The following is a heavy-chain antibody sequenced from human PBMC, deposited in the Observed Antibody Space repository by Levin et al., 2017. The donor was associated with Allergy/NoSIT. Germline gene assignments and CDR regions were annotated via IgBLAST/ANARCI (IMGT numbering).Heavy chain of an antibody. V-gene: IGHV6-1*01. CDR1: GDSISSKSAA. CDR3: ARGTDYSSGYDGFYFYGMDV. CDR2: TYYMFYWDY. Sequence: SQTLSLTCAISGDSISSKSAAWNWIRQSPARGLEWLGRTYYMFYWDYDYGVSVKGRISISADTSRNQFSLHLHSVTPEDTAVYYCARGTDYSSGYDGFYFYGMDVWGQGTTVTVS. J-gene: IGHJ6*02. D-gene: IGHD3-22*01.